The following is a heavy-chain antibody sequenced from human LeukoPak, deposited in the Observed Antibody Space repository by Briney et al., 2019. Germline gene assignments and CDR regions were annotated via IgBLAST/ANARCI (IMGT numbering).Heavy chain of an antibody. CDR3: AREAGTVTTPTVHYGMDV. Sequence: ASVKVSCKESGYTFTSNYMYWVRQAPGQWLEWMGVINPSGGSTSYAQKFQGRVTMTRDTSTSTVYMELSSLRSEDTAVYYCAREAGTVTTPTVHYGMDVWGQGTTVTVSS. V-gene: IGHV1-46*01. CDR1: GYTFTSNY. D-gene: IGHD4-11*01. CDR2: INPSGGST. J-gene: IGHJ6*02.